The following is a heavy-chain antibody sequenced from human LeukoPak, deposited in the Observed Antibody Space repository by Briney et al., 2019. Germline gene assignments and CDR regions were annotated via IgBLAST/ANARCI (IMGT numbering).Heavy chain of an antibody. Sequence: SGTLPLTCAVSGGSISSSNWWSWVRQPPGKGLEWIGEIYHSGSTNYNPSLKSRVTISIDKSKNQFSLKLSSVTAADTAVYYCAQCGGGDCYAFDYWGQGTLVTVSS. V-gene: IGHV4-4*02. CDR3: AQCGGGDCYAFDY. D-gene: IGHD2-21*02. CDR2: IYHSGST. CDR1: GGSISSSNW. J-gene: IGHJ4*02.